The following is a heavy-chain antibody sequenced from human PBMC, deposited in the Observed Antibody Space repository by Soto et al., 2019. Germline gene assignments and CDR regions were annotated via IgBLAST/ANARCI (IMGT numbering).Heavy chain of an antibody. D-gene: IGHD6-6*01. CDR1: GYSFRSYG. CDR3: GRSSSMLGAGSSDS. J-gene: IGHJ5*01. Sequence: ASVQVSCQASGYSFRSYGINWVRQAPGQGLEWIGWVSGYNYNTKYAQKLQGRITVTTDSSTNTAYMELRSLRSDDTAVYYCGRSSSMLGAGSSDSWGRGTLVTVSS. V-gene: IGHV1-18*01. CDR2: VSGYNYNT.